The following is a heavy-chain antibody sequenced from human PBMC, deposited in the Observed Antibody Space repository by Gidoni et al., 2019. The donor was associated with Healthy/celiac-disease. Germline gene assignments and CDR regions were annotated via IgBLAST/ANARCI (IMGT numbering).Heavy chain of an antibody. D-gene: IGHD3-16*01. CDR1: GFSLSDVRMG. J-gene: IGHJ6*03. CDR3: TGVRGSIMISGASRVLYYYMDV. CDR2: IFSNDEK. V-gene: IGHV2-26*01. Sequence: QVTLKESGPVLVKPTETLPLPCSVSGFSLSDVRMGVSWVRQSPGKALEWLAHIFSNDEKSYNTSLKSRLTISKDTSKSQVVLTMTNMDPVDTATYFWTGVRGSIMISGASRVLYYYMDVWGKGTTVTVSS.